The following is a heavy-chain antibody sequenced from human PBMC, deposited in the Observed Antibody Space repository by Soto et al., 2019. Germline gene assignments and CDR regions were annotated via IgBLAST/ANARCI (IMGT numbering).Heavy chain of an antibody. Sequence: EVQLVESGGGLIQSGGSVRLSCAASGFTVSSNYMSWVRQAPGKGLEWVSVIYSGGTTYYADSVKGRFTISRDNSKNTLYLQMNSLRAEDTAVYYCVRDGVAAAGTDWGQGTLVTVSS. D-gene: IGHD6-13*01. CDR1: GFTVSSNY. CDR2: IYSGGTT. J-gene: IGHJ4*02. V-gene: IGHV3-53*01. CDR3: VRDGVAAAGTD.